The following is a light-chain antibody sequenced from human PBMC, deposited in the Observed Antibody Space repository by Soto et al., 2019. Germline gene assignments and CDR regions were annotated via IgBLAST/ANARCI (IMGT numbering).Light chain of an antibody. CDR3: QQYNNWPPIT. Sequence: VMTQSPATLSVSPGERATLSCRASESVSSNLAWYQQRPGQAPRLLIYGASTRATDTPVRFRGSGSGTEFTLTISGLQSEDFAVYYCQQYNNWPPITFGQGTRLEIK. J-gene: IGKJ5*01. CDR2: GAS. V-gene: IGKV3-15*01. CDR1: ESVSSN.